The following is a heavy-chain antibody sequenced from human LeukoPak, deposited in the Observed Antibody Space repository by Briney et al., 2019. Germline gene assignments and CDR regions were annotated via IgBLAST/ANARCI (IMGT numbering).Heavy chain of an antibody. D-gene: IGHD5-24*01. CDR1: GFTFSSYA. CDR3: AKGAGWLQSADEPNEAPTGYFDY. CDR2: ISGSGTGT. Sequence: PGGSLRLSCAASGFTFSSYAMSWVRQAPGKGLEWVSGISGSGTGTYYADSVRGRFTISRDNSKSTMYLQMSSLRAEDTAVYYCAKGAGWLQSADEPNEAPTGYFDYWGQGTLDTVSS. J-gene: IGHJ4*02. V-gene: IGHV3-23*01.